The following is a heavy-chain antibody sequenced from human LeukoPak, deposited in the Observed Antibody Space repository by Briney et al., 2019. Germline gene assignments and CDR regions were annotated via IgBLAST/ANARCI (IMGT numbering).Heavy chain of an antibody. Sequence: QPGGSLRLSCAAFGFTFSSYEMTWVRQAPGKGLEWVSYISSSGSTICYADSVEGRFTISRDNAKNSLYLQMNSLRAEDTAVYYCARARITETRYYYYGMDVWGQGTTVTVSS. CDR1: GFTFSSYE. J-gene: IGHJ6*02. V-gene: IGHV3-48*03. CDR3: ARARITETRYYYYGMDV. D-gene: IGHD3-10*01. CDR2: ISSSGSTI.